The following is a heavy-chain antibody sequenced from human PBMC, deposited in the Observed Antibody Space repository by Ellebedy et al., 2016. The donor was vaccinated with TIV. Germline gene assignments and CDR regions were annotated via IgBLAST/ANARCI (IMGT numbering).Heavy chain of an antibody. D-gene: IGHD1-26*01. CDR2: ISYDGSNK. V-gene: IGHV3-30*18. Sequence: GGSLRLSCAASGFTFSSYGMHWVRQAPGKGLEWVAVISYDGSNKYYADSVKGRFTISRDNSKNTLYLQMNSLRAEDTAVYYCAKPADSGSYHDAFDIWGQGTMVTVSS. CDR1: GFTFSSYG. J-gene: IGHJ3*02. CDR3: AKPADSGSYHDAFDI.